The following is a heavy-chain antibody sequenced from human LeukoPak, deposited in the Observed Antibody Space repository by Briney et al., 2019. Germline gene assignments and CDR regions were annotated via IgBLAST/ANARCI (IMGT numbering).Heavy chain of an antibody. Sequence: GGSLRLSCAASGFTFSNYAMSWVRQAPGKGLGWVSSISDDSNYIYYADSVEGRFTISRDNAKNSLYLQMNSLRAEDTAVYYCANHLACGSTSCPPFDYWGQGTLVTVSS. CDR2: ISDDSNYI. D-gene: IGHD2-2*01. J-gene: IGHJ4*02. CDR3: ANHLACGSTSCPPFDY. CDR1: GFTFSNYA. V-gene: IGHV3-21*01.